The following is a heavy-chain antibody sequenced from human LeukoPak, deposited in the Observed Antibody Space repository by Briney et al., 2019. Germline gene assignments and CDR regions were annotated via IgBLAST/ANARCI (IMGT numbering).Heavy chain of an antibody. CDR3: AKGSGSTWDHTWDF. Sequence: PGRSLRLSCAASGFTFSTYGMHWVRQAPGKGLQWVAVISYDGSDEYYADSVKGRFTISRDNSKNTLYLQMNSLSADDTALYYCAKGSGSTWDHTWDFWGQGTLVTVSS. V-gene: IGHV3-30*18. CDR1: GFTFSTYG. CDR2: ISYDGSDE. D-gene: IGHD6-13*01. J-gene: IGHJ4*02.